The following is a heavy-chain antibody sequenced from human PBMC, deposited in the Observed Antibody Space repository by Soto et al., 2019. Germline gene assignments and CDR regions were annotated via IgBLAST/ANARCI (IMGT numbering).Heavy chain of an antibody. D-gene: IGHD3-16*01. CDR3: ERGGGTTRHDAFDI. J-gene: IGHJ3*02. CDR2: IIPIFGTA. V-gene: IGHV1-69*13. CDR1: GGTFSSYA. Sequence: ASVKVSCKASGGTFSSYAISWVRQAPGQGLEWMGGIIPIFGTANYAQKFQGRVTITADESTSTAYMELSSLRSEDTAVYYGERGGGTTRHDAFDIWGQGTMVTVSS.